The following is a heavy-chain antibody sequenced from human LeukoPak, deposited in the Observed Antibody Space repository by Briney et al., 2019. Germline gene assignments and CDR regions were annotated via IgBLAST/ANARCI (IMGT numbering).Heavy chain of an antibody. CDR3: ARGATMIWAVYYFDY. J-gene: IGHJ4*02. Sequence: GGSLRLSCAASGFTFSSYSMNWVRQAPGKGLEWVSYISSSSSTIYYADSVKGRFTISRDNAKNPLYLQMNSLRAEDTAVYYCARGATMIWAVYYFDYWGQGTMVTVSS. CDR1: GFTFSSYS. V-gene: IGHV3-48*01. D-gene: IGHD3-10*01. CDR2: ISSSSSTI.